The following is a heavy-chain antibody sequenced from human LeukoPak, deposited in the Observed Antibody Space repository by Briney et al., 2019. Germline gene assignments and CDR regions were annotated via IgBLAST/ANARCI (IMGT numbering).Heavy chain of an antibody. V-gene: IGHV4-59*01. J-gene: IGHJ4*02. CDR1: GGSISSYY. D-gene: IGHD6-6*01. CDR3: ARVGDSSSSPFDY. Sequence: SETLSLTCTVSGGSISSYYWSWIRQPPGKGLEWIGYIYYSGSTNYNPSLKSRVTISVEKSKNLFSLKLSSVTAADTAVYYCARVGDSSSSPFDYWGQGTLVTVSS. CDR2: IYYSGST.